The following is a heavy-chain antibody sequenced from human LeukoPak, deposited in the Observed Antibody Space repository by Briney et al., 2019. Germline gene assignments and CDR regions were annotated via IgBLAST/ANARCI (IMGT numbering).Heavy chain of an antibody. CDR1: GYTFTGYY. J-gene: IGHJ4*02. V-gene: IGHV1-2*02. Sequence: ASVKVSCKASGYTFTGYYMHWVRQAPGQGLEWMGWINPNSGGTNYAQKFQGRVTMTRDTSISTAYMELSRLRSDDTAVYYCASEVVGLLLNPSGDYWGQGTLVTVSS. CDR3: ASEVVGLLLNPSGDY. D-gene: IGHD3-22*01. CDR2: INPNSGGT.